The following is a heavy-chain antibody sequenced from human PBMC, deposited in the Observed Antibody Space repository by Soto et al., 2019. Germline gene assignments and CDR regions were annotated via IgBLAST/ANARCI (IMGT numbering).Heavy chain of an antibody. CDR1: GYTFTNYA. D-gene: IGHD1-26*01. V-gene: IGHV1-3*04. CDR2: INTANDNT. J-gene: IGHJ6*02. CDR3: ARASTTSKRLYYHGMDV. Sequence: ASVKVSCKSSGYTFTNYALHWVRQAPGQRLEWMGWINTANDNTKYSQKFQGRVTITRDTSASTAYMELSSLRSEDTAVYYCARASTTSKRLYYHGMDVWGQGTTVTVSS.